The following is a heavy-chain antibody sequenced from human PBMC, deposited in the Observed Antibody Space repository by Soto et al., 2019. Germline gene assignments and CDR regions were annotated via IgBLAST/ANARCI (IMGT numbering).Heavy chain of an antibody. CDR3: IREVTRANTCNRILCYYYGLHV. CDR1: GGTFNKNG. CDR2: VIPMFGTA. J-gene: IGHJ6*02. Sequence: SVKGSCKASGGTFNKNGVSWVRQVPGQGPEWIGGVIPMFGTAHYAQKLKGRVTITADESTGTVYMELRSLGSEDTAAYYCIREVTRANTCNRILCYYYGLHVLGQGTTVTVS. V-gene: IGHV1-69*13. D-gene: IGHD2-21*01.